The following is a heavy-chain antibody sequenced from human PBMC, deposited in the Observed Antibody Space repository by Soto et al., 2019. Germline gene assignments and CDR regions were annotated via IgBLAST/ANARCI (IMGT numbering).Heavy chain of an antibody. J-gene: IGHJ5*02. D-gene: IGHD6-13*01. Sequence: SVKVSCKASGGTFSSYTISWVRQAPGQGLEWMGRIIPILGIANYAQKFQGRVTITADKSTSTAYMDLSRLRSEDTAVYYCARVGSYSSSWTSFDLWGQGNLVTVFS. CDR3: ARVGSYSSSWTSFDL. CDR2: IIPILGIA. V-gene: IGHV1-69*02. CDR1: GGTFSSYT.